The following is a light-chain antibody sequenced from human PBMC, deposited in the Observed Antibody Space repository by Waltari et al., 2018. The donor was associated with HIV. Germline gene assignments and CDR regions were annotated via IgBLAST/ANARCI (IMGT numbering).Light chain of an antibody. J-gene: IGLJ2*01. CDR3: CSYTGTGVV. V-gene: IGLV2-23*02. CDR1: SSDVGACHL. CDR2: EVT. Sequence: QSALTQPASVSGSPGQSITISCTGTSSDVGACHLVSWYQQNPGTAPKLMIFEVTKRPSGVSDRFSGSRSGNTASLTISGLQAEDEGDYHCCSYTGTGVVFGGGTKLTVL.